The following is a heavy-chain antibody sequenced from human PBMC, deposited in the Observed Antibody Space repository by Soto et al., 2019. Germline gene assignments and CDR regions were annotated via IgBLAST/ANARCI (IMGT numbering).Heavy chain of an antibody. Sequence: QVQLVQSGAEVKKPGSSVKVSCKASGDAFSNYIFDWVRQAPGQGLEWMGGIIPMFGIPKYAETFQDRVTISADVSTATAYMELTSLRFDDTAVYYCARGRDQPPVGLYFDSWGEGTRVTVSS. D-gene: IGHD1-26*01. CDR2: IIPMFGIP. V-gene: IGHV1-69*01. CDR1: GDAFSNYI. J-gene: IGHJ4*02. CDR3: ARGRDQPPVGLYFDS.